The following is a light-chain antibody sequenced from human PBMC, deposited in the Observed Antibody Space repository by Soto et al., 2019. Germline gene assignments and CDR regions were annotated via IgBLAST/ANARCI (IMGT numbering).Light chain of an antibody. J-gene: IGLJ2*01. CDR1: SSDVGGYKF. Sequence: QSVLTQPASVSGSPGQSITISCTGTSSDVGGYKFVSWYQHHPGKAPKLLIYDVGNRPSDISNRFSGSKSGNTASLTISGLQAEDEADYYCNSYTSSNTRVFGAGTKLTVL. CDR2: DVG. CDR3: NSYTSSNTRV. V-gene: IGLV2-14*03.